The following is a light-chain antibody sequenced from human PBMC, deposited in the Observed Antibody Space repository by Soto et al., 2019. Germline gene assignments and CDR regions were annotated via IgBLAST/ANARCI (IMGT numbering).Light chain of an antibody. CDR3: QQYGCAPYT. CDR2: GAS. J-gene: IGKJ2*01. V-gene: IGKV3-20*01. CDR1: QSVRSNY. Sequence: EIVLTQSPGTLSLSPGERATLSCRASQSVRSNYLAWYQQKPGQAPRLLIYGASSRATGIPDRFSGTGSGTDFTLTISRLEPEEFAAYYCQQYGCAPYTFGQGTKLEIK.